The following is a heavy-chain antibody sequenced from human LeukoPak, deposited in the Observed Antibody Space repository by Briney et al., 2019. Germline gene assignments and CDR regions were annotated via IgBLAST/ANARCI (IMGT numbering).Heavy chain of an antibody. V-gene: IGHV3-43D*03. CDR1: GFTFDDYA. CDR2: IAWDGGST. D-gene: IGHD3-10*01. CDR3: AKDISHNYYGSGKTGYFDY. Sequence: GGSLRLSCAASGFTFDDYAMHWVRQAPGKGLEWISLIAWDGGSTYYVDSVKGRFTISRDNSKNSLYLQMNSLRAEDTALYYCAKDISHNYYGSGKTGYFDYWGQGTLVTVSS. J-gene: IGHJ4*02.